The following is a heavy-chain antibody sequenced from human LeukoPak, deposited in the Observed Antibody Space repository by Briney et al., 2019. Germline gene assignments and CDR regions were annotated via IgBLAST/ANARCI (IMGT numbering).Heavy chain of an antibody. D-gene: IGHD3-3*01. CDR2: ISAYNGNT. Sequence: ASVKVSCKASGYTFTSYGISWVRQAPGQGLEWRGWISAYNGNTNYAQKLQGRVTMTTDTSTSTAYMELRSLRSDDTAVYYCARAAGEHAYYDFWSGYYKHDNWFDPWGQGTLVTVSS. J-gene: IGHJ5*02. CDR3: ARAAGEHAYYDFWSGYYKHDNWFDP. CDR1: GYTFTSYG. V-gene: IGHV1-18*01.